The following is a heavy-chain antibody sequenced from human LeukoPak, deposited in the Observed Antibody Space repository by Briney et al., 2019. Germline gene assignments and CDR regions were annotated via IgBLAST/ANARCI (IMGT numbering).Heavy chain of an antibody. D-gene: IGHD3-16*01. V-gene: IGHV3-30*03. CDR1: GFTLSHYD. Sequence: GGSLRLSCVASGFTLSHYDMYWVRQAPGKALEWVADISYDGSNGDYAVYVKGRLTISRDNSKNELYLQMNSLRVEDTAVYYCEFNFMITLTPGGYWGQGSLVTVSS. J-gene: IGHJ4*02. CDR2: ISYDGSNG. CDR3: EFNFMITLTPGGY.